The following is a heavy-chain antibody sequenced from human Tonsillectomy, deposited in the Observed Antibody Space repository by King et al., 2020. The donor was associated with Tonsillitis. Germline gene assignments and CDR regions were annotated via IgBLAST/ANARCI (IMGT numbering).Heavy chain of an antibody. CDR1: GGSITSGYY. J-gene: IGHJ6*02. V-gene: IGHV4-31*03. CDR2: IYYSGTT. CDR3: ATSTIAYGSGRYYPNAMDV. Sequence: VQLVESGPGLVQPSQTLSLTCTVSGGSITSGYYWNWIRQFPGKGLEWIGYIYYSGTTYYNPSLKSRVTISVDTSKKQFSLNLRSVTAADTAIFYCATSTIAYGSGRYYPNAMDVWGQGTTVTVSS. D-gene: IGHD3-10*01.